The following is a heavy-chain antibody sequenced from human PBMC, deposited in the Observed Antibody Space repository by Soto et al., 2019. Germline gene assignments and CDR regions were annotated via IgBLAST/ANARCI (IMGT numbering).Heavy chain of an antibody. D-gene: IGHD3-9*01. CDR3: AKSLRHFDWLFAPEFDY. V-gene: IGHV3-23*01. J-gene: IGHJ4*02. Sequence: GGSLRLSCAASGFTFSSYAMSWVRQAPGKGLEWVSAISGSGGSTYYADSVKGRFTISRDNSKNTLYLQMKSLRAEDTAVYYCAKSLRHFDWLFAPEFDYWGQGTMVTVYS. CDR2: ISGSGGST. CDR1: GFTFSSYA.